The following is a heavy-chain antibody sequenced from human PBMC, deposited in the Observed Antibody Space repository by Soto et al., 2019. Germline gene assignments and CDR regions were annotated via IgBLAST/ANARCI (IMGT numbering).Heavy chain of an antibody. CDR2: IYYSGTT. CDR3: ARKERTPAAIWN. Sequence: QVHLQESGPGLVRPSDTLSLTCAVSGFSIGSNNWWGWIRQPPGKGLAWIGNIYYSGTTQFNPSLKSRVTMSIAGAGNQYSRRLRPETAADTAVDYCARKERTPAAIWNWGQGTLVTVSS. D-gene: IGHD2-2*01. V-gene: IGHV4-28*01. CDR1: GFSIGSNNW. J-gene: IGHJ4*02.